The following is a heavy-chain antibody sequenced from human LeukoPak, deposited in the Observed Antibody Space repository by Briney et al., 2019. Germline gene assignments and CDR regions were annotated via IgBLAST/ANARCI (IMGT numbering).Heavy chain of an antibody. J-gene: IGHJ4*02. D-gene: IGHD3-22*01. Sequence: KPSETLSLTCTVSGGSISSSSYYWGWIRQPPGKGLEWIGSIYYSGSTYYNPSLKSRVTISVDTSKNQFSLNLSSVTAADTAVYYCARLYYDSSGYYQICYFDYWGQETLVTVSS. CDR3: ARLYYDSSGYYQICYFDY. CDR1: GGSISSSSYY. V-gene: IGHV4-39*01. CDR2: IYYSGST.